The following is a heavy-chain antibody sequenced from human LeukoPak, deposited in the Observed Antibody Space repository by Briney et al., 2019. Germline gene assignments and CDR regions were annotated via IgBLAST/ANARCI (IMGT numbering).Heavy chain of an antibody. Sequence: GGSLRLSCAASGFTFSSYAMSWVRQAPGKGLEWVSAISGSGGSTYYADSVKGRFTISRDNSKNTLYLQMNSLRAEDTAVYYCAEAVIRSWIAAAGHDYWGQGTLVTVSS. CDR2: ISGSGGST. CDR3: AEAVIRSWIAAAGHDY. J-gene: IGHJ4*02. V-gene: IGHV3-23*01. CDR1: GFTFSSYA. D-gene: IGHD6-13*01.